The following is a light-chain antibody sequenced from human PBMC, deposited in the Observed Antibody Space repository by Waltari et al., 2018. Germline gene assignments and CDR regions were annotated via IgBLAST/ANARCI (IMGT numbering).Light chain of an antibody. CDR3: STWDYSLSAWV. J-gene: IGLJ3*02. Sequence: QSALTQEASVSGTVGQKVTLSCTGNSNNIGSYAVDWYQQISHGAPKIVMFGSSLPSVRPDRFSCSKSGTTASLTISVLQPEDEADYYCSTWDYSLSAWVFGGGTKLTVL. CDR2: GS. CDR1: SNNIGSYA. V-gene: IGLV1-36*01.